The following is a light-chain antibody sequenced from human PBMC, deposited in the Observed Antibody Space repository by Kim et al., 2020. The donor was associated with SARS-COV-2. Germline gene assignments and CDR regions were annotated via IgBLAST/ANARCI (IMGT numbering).Light chain of an antibody. J-gene: IGKJ1*01. Sequence: PGEGATRSCSASQSINRNYLAWYQQKPDQAPRLLIYGASTRATGIPDRCSGSGSGTDFTLTISRLEPEDFAVYYCQQYGTSPPWTFGQGTKVDIK. CDR1: QSINRNY. CDR2: GAS. V-gene: IGKV3-20*01. CDR3: QQYGTSPPWT.